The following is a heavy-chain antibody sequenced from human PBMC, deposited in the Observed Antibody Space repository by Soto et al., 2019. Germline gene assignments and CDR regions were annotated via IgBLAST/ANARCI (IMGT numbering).Heavy chain of an antibody. J-gene: IGHJ4*02. Sequence: EVQLVESGGGLVQPGRSLRLSCAASGFTFDDYAMHWVRQAPGKGLEWVSGISWNSGSIGYADSVKGRFTISRDNAKNSLYLQMNSLRAEDTALYYCAKDSVYGDYGGYFDYWGQGTLVTVSS. V-gene: IGHV3-9*01. CDR1: GFTFDDYA. D-gene: IGHD4-17*01. CDR3: AKDSVYGDYGGYFDY. CDR2: ISWNSGSI.